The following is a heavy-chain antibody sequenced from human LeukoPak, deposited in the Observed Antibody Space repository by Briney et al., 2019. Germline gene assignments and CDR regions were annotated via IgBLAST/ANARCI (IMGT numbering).Heavy chain of an antibody. D-gene: IGHD1-26*01. CDR1: GFSFSTFG. J-gene: IGHJ4*02. V-gene: IGHV3-48*03. Sequence: PGGSLRLSCAASGFSFSTFGMHWVRQAPGKGLEWVSYISSSGNTVYYADSVKGRFTVSRDNAKNSLYLQMNSLRAEDTAVYYCTREPTYRAFDYWGQGTLVTVSS. CDR3: TREPTYRAFDY. CDR2: ISSSGNTV.